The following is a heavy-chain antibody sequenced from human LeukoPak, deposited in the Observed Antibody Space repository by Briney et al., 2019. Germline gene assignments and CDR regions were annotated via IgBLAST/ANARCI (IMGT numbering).Heavy chain of an antibody. CDR3: ARVRGEQQLVPYNWFDP. Sequence: PSQPLSLTCTVSGGSISSGGYYWSWIRQHPGKGLEWIGYIYYSGSTYYNPSLKSRVTISVDTSKNQFSLKLSSVTAADTAVYYCARVRGEQQLVPYNWFDPWGQGTLVTVSS. D-gene: IGHD6-13*01. J-gene: IGHJ5*02. V-gene: IGHV4-31*03. CDR1: GGSISSGGYY. CDR2: IYYSGST.